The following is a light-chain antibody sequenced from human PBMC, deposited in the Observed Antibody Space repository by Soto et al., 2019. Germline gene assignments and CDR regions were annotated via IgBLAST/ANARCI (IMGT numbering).Light chain of an antibody. CDR2: EVS. CDR1: SSDVGGYNY. Sequence: QSALTQPASVSGSPGQSITISCTGTSSDVGGYNYVSWYQQHPGKAPKLMIYEVSNRPSGVSNRFSGSKSGNTASLTISGLQAEDEADYYCSSHTSSSTLGDVVFGGGTKLTVL. J-gene: IGLJ2*01. CDR3: SSHTSSSTLGDVV. V-gene: IGLV2-14*01.